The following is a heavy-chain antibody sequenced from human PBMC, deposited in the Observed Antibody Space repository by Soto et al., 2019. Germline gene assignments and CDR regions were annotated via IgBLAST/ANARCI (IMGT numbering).Heavy chain of an antibody. D-gene: IGHD2-2*03. J-gene: IGHJ3*02. Sequence: EVQLVQSGAEVKKPGESRRISCEGSGYPFPTYWITWVRQMPGKGLEWMGRIDPHDSYTTYGPSFQGHVSISIDKSIRTAYLQWSSLKASDTAIYYCARHGFYGFDIWGRGTMVTVSS. CDR1: GYPFPTYW. V-gene: IGHV5-10-1*03. CDR3: ARHGFYGFDI. CDR2: IDPHDSYT.